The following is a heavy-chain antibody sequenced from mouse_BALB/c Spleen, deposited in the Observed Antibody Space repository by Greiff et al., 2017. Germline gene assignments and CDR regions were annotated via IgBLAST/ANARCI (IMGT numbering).Heavy chain of an antibody. CDR1: GFNIKDTY. Sequence: VHVKQSGAELVKPGASVKLSCTASGFNIKDTYMHWVKQRPEQGLEWIGRIDPANGNTKYDPKFQGKATITADTSSNTAYLQLSSLTSEDTAVYYCARSLFYYFDYWGQGTTLTVSS. V-gene: IGHV14-3*02. CDR3: ARSLFYYFDY. J-gene: IGHJ2*01. CDR2: IDPANGNT.